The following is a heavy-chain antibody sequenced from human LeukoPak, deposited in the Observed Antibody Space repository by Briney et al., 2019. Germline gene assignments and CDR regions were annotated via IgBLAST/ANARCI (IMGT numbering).Heavy chain of an antibody. V-gene: IGHV3-23*01. Sequence: QSGGSLRLSCAASGFIFSDYGITWVRQAPGKGLEWVSGISGSGANTYFADSVKGRSTISRDNSKNTVYLQMDSMRPEDTAVYYCAGEWVRGALNSDAFDIWGQGTMVTVSS. J-gene: IGHJ3*02. CDR2: ISGSGANT. CDR3: AGEWVRGALNSDAFDI. CDR1: GFIFSDYG. D-gene: IGHD3-10*01.